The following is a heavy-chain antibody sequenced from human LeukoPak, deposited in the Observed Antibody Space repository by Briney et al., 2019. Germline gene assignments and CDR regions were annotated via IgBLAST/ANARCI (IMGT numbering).Heavy chain of an antibody. Sequence: GGSLRPSCAASGFTFSSYSMNWVRQAPGKGLEWVSSISSSSSYIYYADSVKGRFTISRDNAKNSLYLQMNSLRAEDTAVYYCARGLTAFAFDIWGQGTMVTVSS. CDR1: GFTFSSYS. CDR2: ISSSSSYI. D-gene: IGHD2/OR15-2a*01. CDR3: ARGLTAFAFDI. J-gene: IGHJ3*02. V-gene: IGHV3-21*01.